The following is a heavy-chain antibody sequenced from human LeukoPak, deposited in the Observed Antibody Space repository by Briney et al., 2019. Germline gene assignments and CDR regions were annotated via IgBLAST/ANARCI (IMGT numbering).Heavy chain of an antibody. Sequence: GASVKVSCKASGYTFTSYGISWVRQAPGQGLEWMGWMNPNSGNTGYAQKFQGRVTMTRNTSISTAYMELSSLRSEDTAVYYCARGQQLVLGYYYGMDVWGQGTTVTVSS. J-gene: IGHJ6*02. CDR2: MNPNSGNT. D-gene: IGHD6-13*01. V-gene: IGHV1-8*02. CDR3: ARGQQLVLGYYYGMDV. CDR1: GYTFTSYG.